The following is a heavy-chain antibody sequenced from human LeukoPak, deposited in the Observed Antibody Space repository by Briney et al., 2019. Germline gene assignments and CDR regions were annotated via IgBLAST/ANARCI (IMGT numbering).Heavy chain of an antibody. J-gene: IGHJ4*02. CDR1: GFTFSSYD. CDR2: IGTAGDT. CDR3: ARSSSYGDYPDY. Sequence: GGSLRLSCAASGFTFSSYDMHWVRQATGKGLEWVSAIGTAGDTYYPGSVKGRFTISRENAKNSLYLQMNSLRAGDTAVYYCARSSSYGDYPDYWGQGTLVTVPS. D-gene: IGHD4-17*01. V-gene: IGHV3-13*01.